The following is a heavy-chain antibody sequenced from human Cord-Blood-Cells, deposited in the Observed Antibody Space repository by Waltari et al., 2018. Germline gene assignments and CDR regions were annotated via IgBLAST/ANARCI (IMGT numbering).Heavy chain of an antibody. CDR3: AKVTGDEDAFDI. D-gene: IGHD7-27*01. CDR1: GFTFSSYA. CDR2: ISGSGGRT. J-gene: IGHJ3*02. Sequence: EVQLLESGGGLVQPGGSLRLSCAASGFTFSSYAMSWVRQAPGKGLEWVSAISGSGGRTYYADSVKGRFTISRDNSKNTLYLQMNSLRAEDTAVYYCAKVTGDEDAFDIWGQGTMVTVSS. V-gene: IGHV3-23*01.